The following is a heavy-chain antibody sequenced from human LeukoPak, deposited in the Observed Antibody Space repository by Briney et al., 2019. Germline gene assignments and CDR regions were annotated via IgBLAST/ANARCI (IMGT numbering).Heavy chain of an antibody. Sequence: GGSLRLSCAASGFTFSSYWMSWVRQAPGKGLEWVANIKQDGSEKYYVDSVKGRFTISRDNAKNSLYLQMNSLRAEDTAVYYCARLAAWLVRGDFDYWGQGTLVTVSS. CDR1: GFTFSSYW. CDR2: IKQDGSEK. D-gene: IGHD6-19*01. J-gene: IGHJ4*02. CDR3: ARLAAWLVRGDFDY. V-gene: IGHV3-7*01.